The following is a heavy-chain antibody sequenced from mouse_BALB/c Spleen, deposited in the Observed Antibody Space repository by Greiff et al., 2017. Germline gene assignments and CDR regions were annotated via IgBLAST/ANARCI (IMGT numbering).Heavy chain of an antibody. V-gene: IGHV14-3*02. CDR2: IDPANGNT. J-gene: IGHJ4*01. Sequence: EVKLVESGAELVKPGASVKLSCTASGFNIKDTYMHWVKQRPEQGLEWIGRIDPANGNTKYDPKFQGKATITADTSSNTAYLQLSSLTSEDTAVYYCAYYGDAMDYWGQGTSVTVSS. D-gene: IGHD1-1*01. CDR3: AYYGDAMDY. CDR1: GFNIKDTY.